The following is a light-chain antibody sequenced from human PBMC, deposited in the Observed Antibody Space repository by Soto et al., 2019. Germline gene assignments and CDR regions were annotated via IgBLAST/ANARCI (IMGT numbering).Light chain of an antibody. CDR2: EVS. V-gene: IGLV2-8*01. Sequence: QSVLTQPPSASGSPGQSVTISCTGTSSDVGGYNYVSWYQQHPGKAPKLMIYEVSKRPSGVPDRFSGSKSGNTASLTVSGLKAEDEADYYCSSYAGSTVFGTGTKVPVL. CDR1: SSDVGGYNY. J-gene: IGLJ1*01. CDR3: SSYAGSTV.